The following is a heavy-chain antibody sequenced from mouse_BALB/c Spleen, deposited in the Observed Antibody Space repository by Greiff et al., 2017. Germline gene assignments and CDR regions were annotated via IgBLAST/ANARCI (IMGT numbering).Heavy chain of an antibody. CDR3: ARYGYFFDY. D-gene: IGHD2-2*01. Sequence: QVQLQQPGAELVKPGASVKLSCKASGYTFTSYWMHWVKQRPGQGLEWIGEINPSNGRTNYNEKFKSKATLTVDKSSSTAYMQLSSLTSEDSAVYCCARYGYFFDYWGRGTTLTVSS. J-gene: IGHJ2*01. CDR2: INPSNGRT. V-gene: IGHV1S81*02. CDR1: GYTFTSYW.